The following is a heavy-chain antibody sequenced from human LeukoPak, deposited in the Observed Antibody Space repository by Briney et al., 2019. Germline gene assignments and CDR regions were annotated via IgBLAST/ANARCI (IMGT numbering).Heavy chain of an antibody. V-gene: IGHV3-30*18. CDR2: ISYDGSNK. D-gene: IGHD3-22*01. CDR3: AKAKMGGDSGYYDPHFDY. CDR1: GFTFSSYG. J-gene: IGHJ4*02. Sequence: GGSLRLSCAASGFTFSSYGMHWVRQAPGKGLEWVAVISYDGSNKYYADSVKGRFTISRDNSKNTLYLQMNSLRAEDTAVYYCAKAKMGGDSGYYDPHFDYWGQGTLVTVSS.